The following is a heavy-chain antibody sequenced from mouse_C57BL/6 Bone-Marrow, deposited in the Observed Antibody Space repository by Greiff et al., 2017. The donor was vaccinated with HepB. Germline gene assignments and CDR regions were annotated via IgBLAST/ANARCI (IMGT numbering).Heavy chain of an antibody. CDR2: IDPSDSYT. J-gene: IGHJ3*01. D-gene: IGHD2-4*01. CDR3: ARALYYDYDGGFAY. Sequence: VQLQQPGAELVMPGASVKLSCKASGYTFTSYWMHWVKQRPGQGLEWIGEIDPSDSYTNYNQKFKGKSPLTVDKSSSTAYMQLSSLTSEDSAVYYCARALYYDYDGGFAYWGQGTLVTVSA. V-gene: IGHV1-69*01. CDR1: GYTFTSYW.